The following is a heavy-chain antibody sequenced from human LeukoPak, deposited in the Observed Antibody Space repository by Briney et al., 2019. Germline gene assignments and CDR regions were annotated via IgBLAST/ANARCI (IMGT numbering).Heavy chain of an antibody. CDR2: IIPIFGTA. Sequence: SVKVSCEASGGTFSSYAISWVRQAPGQGLEWMGGIIPIFGTANYAQKFQGRVTITADESTSTAYMELSSRRSEDTAVYYCARAPYSNYVYDGWGYYYYMDVWGKGTTVTVSS. J-gene: IGHJ6*03. CDR3: ARAPYSNYVYDGWGYYYYMDV. V-gene: IGHV1-69*13. CDR1: GGTFSSYA. D-gene: IGHD4-11*01.